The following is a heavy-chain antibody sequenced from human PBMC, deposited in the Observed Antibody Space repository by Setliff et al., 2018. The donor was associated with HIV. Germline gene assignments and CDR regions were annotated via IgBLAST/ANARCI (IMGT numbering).Heavy chain of an antibody. J-gene: IGHJ3*02. D-gene: IGHD1-26*01. V-gene: IGHV4-34*01. CDR3: ARLGYSGSLVGAFDI. Sequence: SETLSLTCAVYGGSFSGYYWSWIRQPPGKGLEWIGEINHDRTTYYNSSLKSRVTISVDTSKNQFSLNLTSVTAADTAVYYCARLGYSGSLVGAFDIWGQGTMVTVSS. CDR2: INHDRTT. CDR1: GGSFSGYY.